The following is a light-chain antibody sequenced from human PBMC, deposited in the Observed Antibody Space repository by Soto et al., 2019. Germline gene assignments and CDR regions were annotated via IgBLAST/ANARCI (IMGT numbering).Light chain of an antibody. J-gene: IGKJ5*01. CDR3: QQYTSSIT. Sequence: DIVLTQSPGTLSLSPGERATLSCRASQVIASNNLAWHQQKPRQAPRLLIFGASRRATGIPDRFSGSGSETDFTLTINRLEPEDFAVYYCQQYTSSITFGQGPRLEI. CDR1: QVIASNN. V-gene: IGKV3-20*01. CDR2: GAS.